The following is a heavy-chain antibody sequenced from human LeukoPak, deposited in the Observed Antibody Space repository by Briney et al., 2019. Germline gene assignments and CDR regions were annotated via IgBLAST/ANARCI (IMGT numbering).Heavy chain of an antibody. V-gene: IGHV3-30*19. CDR3: ARWYSSGWYSDY. CDR2: ISYDGSKK. CDR1: GFTFSSYG. J-gene: IGHJ4*02. D-gene: IGHD6-19*01. Sequence: GGSLRLSCAASGFTFSSYGMHWVRQAPGKGLEWVAVISYDGSKKYYADSVKGRFTISRDNSKNTLSLQMNSLRTEDTAVYYCARWYSSGWYSDYWGQGTLVTVSS.